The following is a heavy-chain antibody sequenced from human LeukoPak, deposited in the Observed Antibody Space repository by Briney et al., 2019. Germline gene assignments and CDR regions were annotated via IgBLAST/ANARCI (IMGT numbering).Heavy chain of an antibody. CDR1: GGSISSSSYY. J-gene: IGHJ4*02. Sequence: SETLSLTCTVSGGSISSSSYYWGWIRQPPGKGLEWIGSIYYSGSTYYNPSLKSRATISVDTSENQFSLKLSSVTAADTAVYYCARLSGAIFGVVITLYYFDYWGQGTLVTVSS. V-gene: IGHV4-39*01. CDR3: ARLSGAIFGVVITLYYFDY. CDR2: IYYSGST. D-gene: IGHD3-3*01.